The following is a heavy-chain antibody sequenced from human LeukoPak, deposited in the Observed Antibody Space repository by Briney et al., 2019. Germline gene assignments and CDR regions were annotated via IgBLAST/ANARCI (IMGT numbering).Heavy chain of an antibody. Sequence: SETLSLTCTVSGGSISSYYWSWIRQPPGKGLEWIGYIYYSGSTNYNPSLKSRVTILVDTSKNQFSLRLSSVTAADTAVYYCVRDWGVSARPGYMDVWGKGTTVTVSS. CDR2: IYYSGST. CDR3: VRDWGVSARPGYMDV. J-gene: IGHJ6*03. CDR1: GGSISSYY. D-gene: IGHD6-6*01. V-gene: IGHV4-59*01.